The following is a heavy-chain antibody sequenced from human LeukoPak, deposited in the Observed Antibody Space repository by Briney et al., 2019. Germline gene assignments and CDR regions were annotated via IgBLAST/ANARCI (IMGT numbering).Heavy chain of an antibody. CDR2: INVGNGDT. D-gene: IGHD1-1*01. CDR3: AKDRGGTGDFDY. V-gene: IGHV1-18*01. J-gene: IGHJ4*02. Sequence: ASVKVSFKASGYTFTIYGISWVRQAPGQGLEWMGWINVGNGDTKYSQKFQGRVTIARDTSANTAYMELSSLRSEETATYYCAKDRGGTGDFDYWGQGTLVTVSS. CDR1: GYTFTIYG.